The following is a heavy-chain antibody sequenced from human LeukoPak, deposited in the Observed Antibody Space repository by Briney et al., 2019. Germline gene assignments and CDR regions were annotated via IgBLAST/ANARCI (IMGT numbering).Heavy chain of an antibody. CDR2: MNPNSGNT. J-gene: IGHJ6*03. CDR1: GYTFTSYD. D-gene: IGHD2-2*01. CDR3: ASGEPDIVVVPAAPRNYYYMDV. V-gene: IGHV1-8*03. Sequence: GASVKVSCKASGYTFTSYDINWVRQATGQGLEWMGWMNPNSGNTGYAQKFQGRVTITADESTSTAYMELSSLRSEDTAVYYCASGEPDIVVVPAAPRNYYYMDVWGKGTAVTVSS.